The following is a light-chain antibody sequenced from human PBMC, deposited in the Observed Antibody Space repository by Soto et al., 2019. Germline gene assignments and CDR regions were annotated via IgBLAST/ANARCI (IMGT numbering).Light chain of an antibody. CDR2: DAS. V-gene: IGKV3-11*01. CDR3: QQRSNWPRT. CDR1: QSVSSY. Sequence: EIVSTQSPATLSLSPGERATLSCRASQSVSSYLAWCQQKPGQAPRLLIYDASNRATGIPARFSGSGSGTDFTLTISSLEPEDFAVYYCQQRSNWPRTFGQGTKVDIK. J-gene: IGKJ1*01.